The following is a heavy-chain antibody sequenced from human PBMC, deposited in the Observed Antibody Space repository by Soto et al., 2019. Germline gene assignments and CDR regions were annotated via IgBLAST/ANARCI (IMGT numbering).Heavy chain of an antibody. J-gene: IGHJ4*02. V-gene: IGHV4-4*02. CDR3: ARAGGLGAVAVDY. CDR2: IYHGGST. Sequence: PSETLSLTCAVSGGSISGANWWSWVRQSPGKGLEWIGEIYHGGSTNYNPSLRSRVTISVDKSKNHFSLRLSSVTAADTAVYYCARAGGLGAVAVDYWGQGTLVTVSS. D-gene: IGHD6-19*01. CDR1: GGSISGANW.